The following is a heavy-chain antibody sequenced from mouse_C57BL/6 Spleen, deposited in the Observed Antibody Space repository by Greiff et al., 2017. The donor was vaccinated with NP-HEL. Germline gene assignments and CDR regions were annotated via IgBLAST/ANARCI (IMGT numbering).Heavy chain of an antibody. CDR3: ARPLYYGSRPFAY. CDR1: GFTFSDYG. CDR2: ISSGSSTI. V-gene: IGHV5-17*01. D-gene: IGHD1-1*01. Sequence: EVQVVESGGGLVKPGGSLKLSCAASGFTFSDYGMHWVRQAPEKGLEWVAYISSGSSTIYYADTVKGRFTISRDNAKNTLFLQMTSLRSEDTAMYYCARPLYYGSRPFAYWGQGTLVTVSA. J-gene: IGHJ3*01.